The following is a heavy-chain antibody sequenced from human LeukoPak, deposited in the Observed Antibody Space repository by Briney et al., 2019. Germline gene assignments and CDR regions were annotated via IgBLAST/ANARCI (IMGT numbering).Heavy chain of an antibody. CDR3: ARDGRRGYGYNWFDP. Sequence: GGSLRLSCAASGFTFSSYWMSWVRQAPGKGLEWVANIKQDGSEKYYVDSVKGRFTISRDNAKNSLYLQMNSLRAEDTAVYYCARDGRRGYGYNWFDPWGQGTLVTVSS. CDR2: IKQDGSEK. CDR1: GFTFSSYW. V-gene: IGHV3-7*01. J-gene: IGHJ5*02. D-gene: IGHD5-18*01.